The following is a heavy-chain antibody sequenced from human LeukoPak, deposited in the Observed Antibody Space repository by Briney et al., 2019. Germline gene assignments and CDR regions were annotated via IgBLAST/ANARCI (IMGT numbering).Heavy chain of an antibody. Sequence: GGSLRLSCAASGLTVSSNYMSWVRQAPGKGLEWVSVIYSGGSTAYADSVKGRFTISRDNSKNTLYLQLNSLRVEDTAVFYCARDPGGAKFDYWGQGTLVTVSS. CDR1: GLTVSSNY. V-gene: IGHV3-53*01. CDR2: IYSGGST. J-gene: IGHJ4*02. CDR3: ARDPGGAKFDY. D-gene: IGHD4/OR15-4a*01.